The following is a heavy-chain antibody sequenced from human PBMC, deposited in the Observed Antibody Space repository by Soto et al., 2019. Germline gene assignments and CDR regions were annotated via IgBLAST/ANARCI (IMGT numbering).Heavy chain of an antibody. V-gene: IGHV4-31*03. CDR3: VRESRGGVEVGMDV. CDR1: GGSISSDNYY. Sequence: QVQLQASGPGLVKPSQTLSLTCTVSGGSISSDNYYWSWLRHRPGKGLEWIGYIYYRGSTYYNPSLESRVTISVDTAKNQFSRKLTSVAAADTAVYYCVRESRGGVEVGMDVWGQGTTVTVSS. J-gene: IGHJ6*02. D-gene: IGHD3-3*01. CDR2: IYYRGST.